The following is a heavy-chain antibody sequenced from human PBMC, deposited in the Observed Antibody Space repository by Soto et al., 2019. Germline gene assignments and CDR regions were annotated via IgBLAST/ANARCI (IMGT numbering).Heavy chain of an antibody. CDR1: GGSISSSSYY. J-gene: IGHJ4*02. V-gene: IGHV4-39*01. D-gene: IGHD6-13*01. CDR2: IYYGGST. CDR3: ARTYSSSWYDY. Sequence: SETLSLTCTASGGSISSSSYYWGWIRQPPGKGLEWIGSIYYGGSTYYNPSLKSRVTISVDTSKNQFSLKLSSVTAADTAVYYCARTYSSSWYDYWGQGTLVTVSS.